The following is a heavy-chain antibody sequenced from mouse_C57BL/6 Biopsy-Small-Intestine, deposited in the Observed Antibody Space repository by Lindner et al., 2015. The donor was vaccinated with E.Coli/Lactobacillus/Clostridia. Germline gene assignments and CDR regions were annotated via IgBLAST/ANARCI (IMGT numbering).Heavy chain of an antibody. CDR1: GYTFTSYW. V-gene: IGHV1-7*01. Sequence: VQLQESGAELAKPGASVKLSCKASGYTFTSYWMHWVKQRPGQGLEWIGYINPSSGYTNYNGKFKGKATLTADKSSSTAYMQLSSLTSEDSAVYFCARDHYSNYVGPWFAYWGQGTLVTVSA. CDR2: INPSSGYT. CDR3: ARDHYSNYVGPWFAY. J-gene: IGHJ3*01. D-gene: IGHD2-5*01.